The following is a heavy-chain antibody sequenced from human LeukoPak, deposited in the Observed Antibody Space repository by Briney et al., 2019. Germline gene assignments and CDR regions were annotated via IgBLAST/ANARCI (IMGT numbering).Heavy chain of an antibody. D-gene: IGHD3-16*02. J-gene: IGHJ5*02. V-gene: IGHV3-21*01. CDR1: GFTFSTYA. Sequence: GGSLRLSCAASGFTFSTYAMSWVRQAPGKGLEWVSSISSSSYIYYADSVKGRFTISRDNAKSSLYLQLNSLRAEDTAVYYCARGVITFGGVIVSWGQGTLVTVSS. CDR2: ISSSSYI. CDR3: ARGVITFGGVIVS.